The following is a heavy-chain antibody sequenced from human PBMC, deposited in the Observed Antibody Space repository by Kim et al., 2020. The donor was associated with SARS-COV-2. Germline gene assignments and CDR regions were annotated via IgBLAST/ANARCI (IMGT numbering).Heavy chain of an antibody. CDR3: AREGELWSGYLVTCMDV. D-gene: IGHD3-3*01. Sequence: SQTLSLTCAISGDSVSSNSAAWNWIRQSPSRGLEWLGRTYYRSKWYTDYAVSVKSRITINPDTSKNQFSLQLNSVTPEDTAVYYCAREGELWSGYLVTCMDVWGQGTTVTVSS. V-gene: IGHV6-1*01. CDR1: GDSVSSNSAA. CDR2: TYYRSKWYT. J-gene: IGHJ6*02.